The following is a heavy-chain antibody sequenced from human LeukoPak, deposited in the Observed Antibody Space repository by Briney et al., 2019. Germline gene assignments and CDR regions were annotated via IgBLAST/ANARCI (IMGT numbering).Heavy chain of an antibody. J-gene: IGHJ3*02. CDR3: ARVWSSSSCDAFDI. CDR1: GFTFSDYY. CDR2: INSDGSST. D-gene: IGHD6-13*01. Sequence: GGSLRLSCAASGFTFSDYYMSWVRQAPGKGLVWVSRINSDGSSTSYADSVKGRFTISRDNAKNTPYLQMNNLRAEDTAVYYCARVWSSSSCDAFDIWGQGTMVTVSS. V-gene: IGHV3-74*01.